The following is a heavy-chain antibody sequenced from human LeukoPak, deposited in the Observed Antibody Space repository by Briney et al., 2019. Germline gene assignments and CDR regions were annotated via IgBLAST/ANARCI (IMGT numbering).Heavy chain of an antibody. V-gene: IGHV3-30*18. D-gene: IGHD2-2*01. CDR3: AKGPLRGTAAAIDY. CDR1: GFTFNNYG. CDR2: ISYDGRNK. Sequence: GGSLRLSCAASGFTFNNYGMHWVRQAPGKGLEWVAVISYDGRNKHYPDSVKGRFTISRDISTDTLWLQMDSLRTEDTAVYYCAKGPLRGTAAAIDYWGQGTLVTVSP. J-gene: IGHJ4*02.